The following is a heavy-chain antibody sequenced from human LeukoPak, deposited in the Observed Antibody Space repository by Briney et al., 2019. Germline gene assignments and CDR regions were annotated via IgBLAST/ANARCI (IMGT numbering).Heavy chain of an antibody. CDR3: ATGSIAAAPFPFDY. J-gene: IGHJ4*02. CDR2: IYTSGST. D-gene: IGHD6-13*01. Sequence: SETLPLTCTVSGGSISSYYWSWIRQPAGKGLEWIGRIYTSGSTNYNPSLKSRVTMSVDTSKNQFSLKLSSVTAADTAVYYCATGSIAAAPFPFDYWGQGTLVTVSS. V-gene: IGHV4-4*07. CDR1: GGSISSYY.